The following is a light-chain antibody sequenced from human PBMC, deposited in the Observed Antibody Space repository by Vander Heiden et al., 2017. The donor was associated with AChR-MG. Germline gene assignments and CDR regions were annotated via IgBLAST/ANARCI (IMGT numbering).Light chain of an antibody. V-gene: IGLV4-69*01. CDR3: QTWVTGIYV. CDR2: VNSDGSH. CDR1: SGHSSYA. Sequence: QLVLTQSPSASASLGASVKFTCTLSSGHSSYAIAWHQQRPEKGPRFLMKVNSDGSHSKGDGIPDRFSGSSSGAERYLTISSLQSEDEADYYCQTWVTGIYVFGTGTKVTVL. J-gene: IGLJ1*01.